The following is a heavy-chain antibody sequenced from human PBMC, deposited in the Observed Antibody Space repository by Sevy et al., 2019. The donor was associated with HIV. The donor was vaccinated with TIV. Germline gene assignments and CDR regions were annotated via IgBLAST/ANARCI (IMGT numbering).Heavy chain of an antibody. D-gene: IGHD4-17*01. CDR2: IYYSGST. V-gene: IGHV4-59*01. Sequence: SETLSLTCTVSGGSISSYYWSWIRQPPGKGLEWIGYIYYSGSTNYNPSLKSRVTISVDTSKNQFSLKLSSVTAADTAVYYCARLTTVTTHDAFDIWGQGTMVTVSS. CDR1: GGSISSYY. J-gene: IGHJ3*02. CDR3: ARLTTVTTHDAFDI.